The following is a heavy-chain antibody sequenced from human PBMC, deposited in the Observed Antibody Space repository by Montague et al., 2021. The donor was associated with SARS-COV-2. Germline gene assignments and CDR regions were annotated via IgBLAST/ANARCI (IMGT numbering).Heavy chain of an antibody. V-gene: IGHV4-31*03. CDR3: ARGLGYTSMFRFFDY. CDR2: IYYSGST. Sequence: TLSLTCTVSGGSISSGGYYWSWIRQHPGKGLEWIGYIYYSGSTNYNPSLKSRLTISVDTSKNQFSLNLTSVAAADTGVYYCARGLGYTSMFRFFDYWGHGAQVTVSS. D-gene: IGHD2-2*02. CDR1: GGSISSGGYY. J-gene: IGHJ4*01.